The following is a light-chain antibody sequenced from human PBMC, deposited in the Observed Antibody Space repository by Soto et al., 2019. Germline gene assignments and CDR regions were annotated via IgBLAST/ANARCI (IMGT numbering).Light chain of an antibody. J-gene: IGKJ1*01. CDR3: QQYNHWPRT. V-gene: IGKV3-15*01. CDR2: GAS. Sequence: EVVMTQSPATLSVAPGERLTLSCRAGQSISTYLAWYQQKPGQAPRLLIYGASTRAAGIPARFSGGGSTTEFTLTISSLQSEDFAVYFCQQYNHWPRTFGQGTKVDIK. CDR1: QSISTY.